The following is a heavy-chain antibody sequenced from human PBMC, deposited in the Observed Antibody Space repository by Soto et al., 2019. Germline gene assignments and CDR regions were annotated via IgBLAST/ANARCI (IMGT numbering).Heavy chain of an antibody. Sequence: ASVMVSCTASGSTFTSYDINWVRQAPGQGLEWMGWINPNSGGTNYAQKFQGRVTMTRDTSISTVYMELSSLRSEDTAVYYCARDSTLAYWGQGTLVTVSS. V-gene: IGHV1-2*02. CDR2: INPNSGGT. CDR3: ARDSTLAY. CDR1: GSTFTSYD. J-gene: IGHJ4*02.